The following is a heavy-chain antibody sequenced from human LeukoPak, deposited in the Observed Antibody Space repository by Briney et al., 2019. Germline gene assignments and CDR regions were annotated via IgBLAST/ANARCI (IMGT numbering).Heavy chain of an antibody. J-gene: IGHJ4*02. Sequence: PGGSLRLSCVASGLTFSPYWMSWVRQAPGKGLEWVANIKLDGSEKHDVDSVKGRFTISRDNAKNSVYLQMNSLRAEDTAVYYCARDIFDYWGQGTLVTVSS. CDR3: ARDIFDY. CDR1: GLTFSPYW. V-gene: IGHV3-7*05. CDR2: IKLDGSEK.